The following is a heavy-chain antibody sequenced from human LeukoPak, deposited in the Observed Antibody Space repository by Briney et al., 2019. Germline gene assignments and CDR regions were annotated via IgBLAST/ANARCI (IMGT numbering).Heavy chain of an antibody. CDR3: AKSGIAAAGQRGYFDY. V-gene: IGHV3-7*01. J-gene: IGHJ4*02. D-gene: IGHD6-13*01. Sequence: GGSLRLSCAASGFTFSSYWMSWVRQAPGKGLEWVANIKRDGSEKYYADSVKGRFTISRDNSKNTVYLQMNSLRGEDTAVYYCAKSGIAAAGQRGYFDYWGQGTLVTVSS. CDR1: GFTFSSYW. CDR2: IKRDGSEK.